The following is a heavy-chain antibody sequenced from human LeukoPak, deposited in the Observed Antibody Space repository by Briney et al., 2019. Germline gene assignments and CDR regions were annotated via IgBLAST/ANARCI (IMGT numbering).Heavy chain of an antibody. Sequence: SETLSLTCAVYGGSFSGYFWSWIRQPPGKGLEWIGEINHSGSTNYNPSLKSRVTISVDTSKNQFSLKLSSVTAADTAVYYCARGEVFDYWGQGTLVTVSS. J-gene: IGHJ4*02. V-gene: IGHV4-34*01. CDR1: GGSFSGYF. CDR3: ARGEVFDY. CDR2: INHSGST.